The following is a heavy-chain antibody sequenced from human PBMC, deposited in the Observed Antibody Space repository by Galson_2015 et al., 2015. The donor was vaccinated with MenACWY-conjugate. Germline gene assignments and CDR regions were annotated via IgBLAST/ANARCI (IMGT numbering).Heavy chain of an antibody. CDR1: GGTFSSYA. Sequence: SVKVSCKASGGTFSSYAISWVRQAPGQGLEWMGGIIPIFGTANYAQKFQGRVTITADESTSTAYMELSSLRSEDTAVYYCAREDYSSGWYWNFDHWGQGTLVTVSS. J-gene: IGHJ4*02. CDR3: AREDYSSGWYWNFDH. CDR2: IIPIFGTA. D-gene: IGHD6-19*01. V-gene: IGHV1-69*13.